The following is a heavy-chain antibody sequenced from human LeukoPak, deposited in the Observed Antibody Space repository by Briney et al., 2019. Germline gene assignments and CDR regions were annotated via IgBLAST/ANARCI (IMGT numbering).Heavy chain of an antibody. D-gene: IGHD6-6*01. J-gene: IGHJ5*02. CDR2: IIPILGIA. CDR3: ARIAAVNWFDP. V-gene: IGHV1-69*02. CDR1: GGTFSSYT. Sequence: PGSSVKVSXKASGGTFSSYTISWVRQAPGQGLEWMGRIIPILGIANYAQKFQGRVTITADKSKSTAYMELSSLRSEDPAVYYCARIAAVNWFDPWGQGTLVTVSS.